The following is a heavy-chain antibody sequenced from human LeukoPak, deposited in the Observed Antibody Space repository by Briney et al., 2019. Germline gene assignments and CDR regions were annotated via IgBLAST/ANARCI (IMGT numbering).Heavy chain of an antibody. CDR3: ARPQYCSGGSCYGIDY. J-gene: IGHJ4*02. CDR1: IYSFTSYW. Sequence: GASLKISCWASIYSFTSYWIGWVRQLPGKGLEWMGIVYPGDSDTRYRPSFQGQITISADKSTSTVYLQWSSLRASDTAIYYCARPQYCSGGSCYGIDYWGQGTLVTVSS. V-gene: IGHV5-51*01. D-gene: IGHD2-15*01. CDR2: VYPGDSDT.